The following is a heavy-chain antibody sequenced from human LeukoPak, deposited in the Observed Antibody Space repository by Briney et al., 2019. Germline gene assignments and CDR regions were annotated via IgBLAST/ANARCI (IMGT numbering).Heavy chain of an antibody. J-gene: IGHJ4*02. D-gene: IGHD4-17*01. CDR2: IYQSGRT. Sequence: SETLSLTCAVSGGSIISSNWWSWVRQPPGKGLEWLGEIYQSGRTNYNPSLKSRVTISVDTSKNQFSLRLSSVTAADTAVYYCARDHEDDGAYDYWGQGTLVTVSS. CDR3: ARDHEDDGAYDY. V-gene: IGHV4-4*02. CDR1: GGSIISSNW.